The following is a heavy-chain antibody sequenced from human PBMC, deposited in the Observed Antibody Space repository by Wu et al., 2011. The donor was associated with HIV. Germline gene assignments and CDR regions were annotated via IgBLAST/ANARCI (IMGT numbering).Heavy chain of an antibody. J-gene: IGHJ3*02. CDR2: INPNSGGT. Sequence: QVQLVQSGAEVKKPGASVKVSCKASGYTFTGYYMHWVRQAPGQGLEWMGWINPNSGGTKYVQKFQGRVSMTRDTSISTVYMELSRLRSDDTAVYYCARDGITGWASAFDIVGQGTMVTVS. V-gene: IGHV1-2*02. D-gene: IGHD1-14*01. CDR1: GYTFTGYY. CDR3: ARDGITGWASAFDI.